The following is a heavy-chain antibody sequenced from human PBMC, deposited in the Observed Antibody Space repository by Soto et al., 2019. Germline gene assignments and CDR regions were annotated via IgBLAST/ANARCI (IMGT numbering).Heavy chain of an antibody. Sequence: PGGSLRLSCAASGFTFSSYDMHWVRQATGKGLEWVSAIGTAGDPYYPGSVKGRFTISRENAKNSLYLQMNSLRAGDTAVYYCARGEYCSGGSCYPDAFDIWGQGTMVTVSS. CDR3: ARGEYCSGGSCYPDAFDI. CDR1: GFTFSSYD. D-gene: IGHD2-15*01. J-gene: IGHJ3*02. CDR2: IGTAGDP. V-gene: IGHV3-13*05.